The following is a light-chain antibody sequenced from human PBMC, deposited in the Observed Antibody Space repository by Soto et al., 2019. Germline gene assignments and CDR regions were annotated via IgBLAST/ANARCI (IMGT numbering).Light chain of an antibody. CDR1: SSNIGAGYD. J-gene: IGLJ1*01. Sequence: QSVLTQPPSVSGAPGQRVTISCTGSSSNIGAGYDVHWYQQLPGRAPKLLIYANSNRPSGVPDRFSGSRSGTSASLAITGLQAEDEDDYSCQSYDSSLSGFDVFGTGTQVTVL. V-gene: IGLV1-40*01. CDR2: ANS. CDR3: QSYDSSLSGFDV.